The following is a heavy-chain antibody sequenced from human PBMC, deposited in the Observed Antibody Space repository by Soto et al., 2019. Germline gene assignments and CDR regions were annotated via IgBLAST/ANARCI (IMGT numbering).Heavy chain of an antibody. V-gene: IGHV3-30*18. D-gene: IGHD3-3*01. Sequence: QVQLVESGGGVVQPGRSLRLSCAASGFTFSSYGMHWVRQAPGKGLEWVAVISYDGSNKYYADSVKGRFTISRDNSKNTLYLQMNSLRAEDTAVYYCAKDSSIFGPEDYMDVWGKGTTVTVSS. J-gene: IGHJ6*03. CDR1: GFTFSSYG. CDR3: AKDSSIFGPEDYMDV. CDR2: ISYDGSNK.